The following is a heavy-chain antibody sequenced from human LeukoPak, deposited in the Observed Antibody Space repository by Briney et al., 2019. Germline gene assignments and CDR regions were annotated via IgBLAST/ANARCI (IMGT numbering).Heavy chain of an antibody. CDR3: ARGATELRYFDWLPYYYYYYMDV. V-gene: IGHV4-59*01. CDR2: IYYSGST. CDR1: GGSISSYY. D-gene: IGHD3-9*01. J-gene: IGHJ6*03. Sequence: SETLSLTCTVSGGSISSYYWSWIRQPPGKGLEWIGYIYYSGSTNYNPSLKSRVTISVDTSKNQFSLKLSSVTAADTAVYYCARGATELRYFDWLPYYYYYYMDVWGKGTTVTISS.